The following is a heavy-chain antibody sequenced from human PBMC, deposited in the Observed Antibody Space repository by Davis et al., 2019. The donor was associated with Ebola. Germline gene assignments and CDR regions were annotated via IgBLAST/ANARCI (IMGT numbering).Heavy chain of an antibody. J-gene: IGHJ6*02. CDR2: ISGSGGST. V-gene: IGHV3-23*01. CDR1: GFTFSSYA. CDR3: ARDWRGSYGVDV. D-gene: IGHD3-16*01. Sequence: PGGSLRLSCAASGFTFSSYAMSWVRQAPGKGLEWVSAISGSGGSTYYADSVKGRFTISRDNSKNTLYLQMNSLRAEDTAVYYCARDWRGSYGVDVWGQGTTVTVSS.